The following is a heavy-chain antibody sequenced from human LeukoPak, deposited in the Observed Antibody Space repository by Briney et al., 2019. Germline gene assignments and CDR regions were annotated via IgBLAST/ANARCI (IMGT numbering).Heavy chain of an antibody. J-gene: IGHJ4*02. V-gene: IGHV3-30*04. CDR1: GFTFTSYA. CDR3: ARGPSPVEAAAYFFDH. CDR2: ISYDGSKK. Sequence: PGRSLRLSCAASGFTFTSYAMHWVRQAPGKGLEWVAVISYDGSKKYYADSAKGRFSISRDNSKNTLYVEMNSVRAEDTAVYYCARGPSPVEAAAYFFDHWGQGTLVAVSS. D-gene: IGHD6-13*01.